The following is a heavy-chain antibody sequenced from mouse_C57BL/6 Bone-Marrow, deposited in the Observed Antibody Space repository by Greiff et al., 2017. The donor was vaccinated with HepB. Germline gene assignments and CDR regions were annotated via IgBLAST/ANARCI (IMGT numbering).Heavy chain of an antibody. CDR2: IWSGGST. V-gene: IGHV2-2*01. D-gene: IGHD2-3*01. Sequence: VQLQQSGPGLVQPSQSLSITCTVSGFSLTSYGVHWVRQSPGKGLEWLGVIWSGGSTDYNAAFISRLSISKDNSKSHVFFKMNSMQADDTAIYYCARKIYDGYYDAMDYWGQGTSVTVSS. CDR3: ARKIYDGYYDAMDY. J-gene: IGHJ4*01. CDR1: GFSLTSYG.